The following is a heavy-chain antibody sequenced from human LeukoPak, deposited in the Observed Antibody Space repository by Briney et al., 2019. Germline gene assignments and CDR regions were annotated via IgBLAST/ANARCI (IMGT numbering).Heavy chain of an antibody. CDR1: GDSVSSNSAA. D-gene: IGHD4-11*01. CDR3: ARKGTVTTPFDY. V-gene: IGHV6-1*01. CDR2: TFYRSKWYN. Sequence: PSQTLSLTCAISGDSVSSNSAAWNWIRQSPSRGLEWLGRTFYRSKWYNDYAESVKSRVTINSDTSKNQFSLHLNSVTPEDTAVYYCARKGTVTTPFDYWGQGNLVTVSS. J-gene: IGHJ4*02.